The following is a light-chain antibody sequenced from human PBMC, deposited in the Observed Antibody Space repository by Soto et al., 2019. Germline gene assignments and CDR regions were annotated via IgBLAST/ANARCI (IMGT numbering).Light chain of an antibody. Sequence: EIVLMQSPGTLSLSPGERATLSCRASQSIKRSYLAWYQQKTGQAPRVLIYGASNRATGIPDRFSGSGSGTDFSLTISRLEPEDFAVHYCHQYDNAPQTFGQGTKVEIK. CDR1: QSIKRSY. J-gene: IGKJ2*01. V-gene: IGKV3-20*01. CDR3: HQYDNAPQT. CDR2: GAS.